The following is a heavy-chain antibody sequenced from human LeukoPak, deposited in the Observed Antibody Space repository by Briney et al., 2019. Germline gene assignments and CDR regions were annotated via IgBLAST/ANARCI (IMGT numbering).Heavy chain of an antibody. CDR1: GGSFSGYY. V-gene: IGHV4-34*01. CDR3: ARSRKYCSGGSCYLILDY. D-gene: IGHD2-15*01. J-gene: IGHJ4*02. CDR2: INHSGST. Sequence: SETLSLTCAVYGGSFSGYYWSWIRQPPGKGLEWIGKINHSGSTNYNPSLKSRVTISVDTSKNQFSLKLSSVTAADTAVCYCARSRKYCSGGSCYLILDYWGQGTLVTVSS.